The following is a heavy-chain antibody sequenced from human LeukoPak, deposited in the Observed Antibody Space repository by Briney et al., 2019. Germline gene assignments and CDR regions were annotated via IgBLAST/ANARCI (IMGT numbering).Heavy chain of an antibody. CDR3: ANNDYNNPEG. CDR2: TSGHGGRT. J-gene: IGHJ4*02. D-gene: IGHD4-11*01. Sequence: TGGSLRLSCAASGFTLSNYDMSWVRQAPGKGLAWVSATSGHGGRTYYADSVKGRFTISRDHPKNTLYLQMNSLRAEDTAVYYCANNDYNNPEGWGQGTLVTVSS. V-gene: IGHV3-23*01. CDR1: GFTLSNYD.